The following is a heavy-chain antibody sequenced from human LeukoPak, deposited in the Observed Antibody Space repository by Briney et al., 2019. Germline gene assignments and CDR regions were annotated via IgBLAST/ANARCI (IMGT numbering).Heavy chain of an antibody. CDR2: IYTSGST. CDR1: GSSISNYY. J-gene: IGHJ5*02. Sequence: SETLSLTCSVSGSSISNYYWSWIRQSPGKGLEWIGRIYTSGSTNYNPSLKSRVTMSVDTSKNQFSLKLSSVTAADTAVYYCARDVRYYDILTGYYNWFDPWGQGTLVTVSS. V-gene: IGHV4-4*07. D-gene: IGHD3-9*01. CDR3: ARDVRYYDILTGYYNWFDP.